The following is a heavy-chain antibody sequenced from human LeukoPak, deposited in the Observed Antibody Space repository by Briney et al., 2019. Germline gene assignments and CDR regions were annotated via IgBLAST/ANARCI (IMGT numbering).Heavy chain of an antibody. CDR1: GGSISSSNYY. J-gene: IGHJ4*02. V-gene: IGHV4-39*07. CDR3: AREGGNYPNHDY. Sequence: PSETLSLTRTVSGGSISSSNYYWGWIRQPPGKGLEWIGSIYYSGSTYYNPSLKSRVTISVDTSKNQFSLKLSSVTAADTAVYYCAREGGNYPNHDYWGQGTLVTVSS. D-gene: IGHD1-7*01. CDR2: IYYSGST.